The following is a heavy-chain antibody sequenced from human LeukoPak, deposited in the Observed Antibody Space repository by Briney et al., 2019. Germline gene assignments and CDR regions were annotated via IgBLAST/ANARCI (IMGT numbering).Heavy chain of an antibody. J-gene: IGHJ6*03. V-gene: IGHV4-39*07. CDR2: IYYTGST. D-gene: IGHD1-14*01. Sequence: SETLSLTCAVSGGSISTNNYYWGWIRRPPGKGLEWIGSIYYTGSTYYNPSLKSRVTISLDTSKYQFSLKLTSVSAADPAIYFCARVYNPDFYYHMDVWGKGTTVTVSS. CDR3: ARVYNPDFYYHMDV. CDR1: GGSISTNNYY.